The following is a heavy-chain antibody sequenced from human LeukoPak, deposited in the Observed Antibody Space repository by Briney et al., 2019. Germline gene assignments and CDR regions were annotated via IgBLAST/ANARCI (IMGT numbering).Heavy chain of an antibody. Sequence: GGSLRLSCVASGFTFSSYAMHWVRQAPGKGLEWVAVISYDGSNKYYANSVKGRFTISRDNSKNTLYLQMNSLRAEDTAVYYCARQTLDILTGGGSFDNWGQGTMVTVSS. CDR2: ISYDGSNK. V-gene: IGHV3-30-3*01. J-gene: IGHJ3*02. CDR3: ARQTLDILTGGGSFDN. CDR1: GFTFSSYA. D-gene: IGHD3-9*01.